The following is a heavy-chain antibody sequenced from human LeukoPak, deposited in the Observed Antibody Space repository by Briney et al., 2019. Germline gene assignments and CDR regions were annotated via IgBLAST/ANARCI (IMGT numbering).Heavy chain of an antibody. V-gene: IGHV4-59*01. CDR3: ARYWGVQLWPHWYFDL. CDR2: IYYSGST. CDR1: GGSISSYY. J-gene: IGHJ2*01. Sequence: SETLSLTCTVSGGSISSYYWSWFRQTPGKGPKWIGYIYYSGSTKYNPSLKSRVTISVDRSKNQFSLKLNSVTAADTAVYYCARYWGVQLWPHWYFDLWGRGPLVTVSS. D-gene: IGHD5-18*01.